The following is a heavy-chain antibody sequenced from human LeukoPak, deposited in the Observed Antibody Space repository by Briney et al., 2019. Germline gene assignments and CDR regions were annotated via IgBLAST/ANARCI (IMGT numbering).Heavy chain of an antibody. J-gene: IGHJ4*02. Sequence: SETLSLTCTVSGGSISSSSYYWGWIRQPPGKGLEWIGSIYYSGSTYYNPSLKSRVTISVDTSKNQFSLKLSSVTAADTAVYYCARCDRYGGNTEFLFDYWGQGTLVTVSS. V-gene: IGHV4-39*07. CDR1: GGSISSSSYY. CDR2: IYYSGST. CDR3: ARCDRYGGNTEFLFDY. D-gene: IGHD4-23*01.